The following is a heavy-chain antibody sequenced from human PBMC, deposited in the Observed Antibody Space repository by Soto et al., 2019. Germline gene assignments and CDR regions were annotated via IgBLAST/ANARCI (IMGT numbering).Heavy chain of an antibody. Sequence: PSQTLSLTCAISGDSLSSNTAAWSWIRQSPSRGLEWLGRTYYRSKWYYDYAASVTSRMTINPDTSKNQFSLQLNSVTPEDTAVYYCARGSYTSTGYGGQGPLVTVP. CDR1: GDSLSSNTAA. J-gene: IGHJ4*02. CDR3: ARGSYTSTGY. V-gene: IGHV6-1*01. D-gene: IGHD6-19*01. CDR2: TYYRSKWYY.